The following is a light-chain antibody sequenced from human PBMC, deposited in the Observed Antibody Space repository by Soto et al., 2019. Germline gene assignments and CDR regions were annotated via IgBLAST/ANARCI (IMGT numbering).Light chain of an antibody. CDR3: QQSYSTPRT. Sequence: DLRRIESRSSLSPFVGGIFTITGGASQPISTYLNWYQQKPEKAPKLLIYAASSLQSGVPSRFSGSGSGTAFTLTIRSLQPWGSATYYCQQSYSTPRTFGQGTKVEIK. CDR2: AAS. J-gene: IGKJ1*01. CDR1: QPISTY. V-gene: IGKV1-39*01.